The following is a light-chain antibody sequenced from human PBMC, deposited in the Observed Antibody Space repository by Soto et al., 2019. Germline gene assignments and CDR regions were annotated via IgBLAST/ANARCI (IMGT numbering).Light chain of an antibody. J-gene: IGLJ1*01. CDR1: SSDVGVFHY. V-gene: IGLV2-14*01. CDR3: SSYTSSSTPYV. Sequence: QSALTQPASVSGSPGQSITLSCTGTSSDVGVFHYVSWYQQHPGKAPKLIIYEVSNRPSGVSNRFSGSKSGNTASLTISGLQAEDEADYYCSSYTSSSTPYVFGTGTKVTVL. CDR2: EVS.